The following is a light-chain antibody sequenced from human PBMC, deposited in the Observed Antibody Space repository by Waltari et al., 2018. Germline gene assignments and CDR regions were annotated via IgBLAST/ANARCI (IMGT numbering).Light chain of an antibody. J-gene: IGKJ5*01. CDR1: QSVSSY. Sequence: EIVLTQSPATLSLSPGERATLPCRASQSVSSYLGWYQQTPGQAPRLLIYDASNRATGLPARFSGSGSGTDFTLTISSLEPEDFAVYYCQQRSDWPPHFGQGTRLEMK. CDR3: QQRSDWPPH. CDR2: DAS. V-gene: IGKV3-11*01.